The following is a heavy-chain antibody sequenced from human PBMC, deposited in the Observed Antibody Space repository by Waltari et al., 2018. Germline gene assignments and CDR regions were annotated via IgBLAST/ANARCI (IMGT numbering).Heavy chain of an antibody. D-gene: IGHD6-13*01. Sequence: QLQLQESGPGLVKPSETLSLTCTVSGGSISSSSYYWGWIRQPPGKGLEWIGSIYYSGSTYYNPSLKSRVTISVDTSKNQFSLKLSSVTAADTAVYYCARDQVAAGGADYWGQGTLVTVSS. V-gene: IGHV4-39*07. J-gene: IGHJ4*02. CDR2: IYYSGST. CDR3: ARDQVAAGGADY. CDR1: GGSISSSSYY.